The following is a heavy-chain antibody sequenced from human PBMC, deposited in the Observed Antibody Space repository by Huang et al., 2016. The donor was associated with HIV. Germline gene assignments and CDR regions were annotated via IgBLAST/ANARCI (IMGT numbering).Heavy chain of an antibody. CDR1: GSFTGYY. J-gene: IGHJ4*02. CDR2: IDHSGST. CDR3: AGGPHSARTLDF. Sequence: GSFTGYYWSWFRQPPGQGLEWIGEIDHSGSTNYNPSLKSRVTVSVDTSKNQFALKLISVTAADTAMYYCAGGPHSARTLDFWGQGTLVTVSS. D-gene: IGHD6-6*01. V-gene: IGHV4-34*01.